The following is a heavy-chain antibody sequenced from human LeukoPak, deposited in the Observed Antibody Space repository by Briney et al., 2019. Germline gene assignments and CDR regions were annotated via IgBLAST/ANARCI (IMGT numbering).Heavy chain of an antibody. J-gene: IGHJ6*02. V-gene: IGHV4-59*01. CDR2: IHYSGST. CDR3: ARVSGATITTYYGMDV. D-gene: IGHD5-12*01. CDR1: GGSFSRYY. Sequence: SETLSLTCTVSGGSFSRYYWSWIRQPPGKGLKWIGNIHYSGSTNYNPSLKSRVTISIDTSKNQFSLRLSSVTAVDTAVYYCARVSGATITTYYGMDVWGQGTTVTVS.